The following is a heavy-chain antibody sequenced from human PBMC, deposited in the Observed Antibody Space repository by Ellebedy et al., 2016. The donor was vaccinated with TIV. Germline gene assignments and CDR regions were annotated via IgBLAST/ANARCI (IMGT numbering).Heavy chain of an antibody. CDR3: ASPTYGSPGFDY. D-gene: IGHD3-10*01. Sequence: SETLSLTXAVYGGSFSGYYWSWIRQPPGKGLEWIGEINHSGSTNYNPSLKSRVTISVDTSKNQFSLKLSSVTAADTAVYYCASPTYGSPGFDYWGQGTLVTVSS. J-gene: IGHJ4*02. CDR2: INHSGST. CDR1: GGSFSGYY. V-gene: IGHV4-34*01.